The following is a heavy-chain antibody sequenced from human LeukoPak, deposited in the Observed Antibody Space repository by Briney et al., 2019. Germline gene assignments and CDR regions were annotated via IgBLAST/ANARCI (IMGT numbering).Heavy chain of an antibody. CDR3: ARLVVYCSGGSCYQYYFDY. J-gene: IGHJ4*02. D-gene: IGHD2-15*01. Sequence: GESLKISCKGSGYSFTSYWIGWVRQMPGKGLEWMGIIYPGDSDTRYSPSFQGQVTISADKSISTAYLQWSSLKASDTAMYYSARLVVYCSGGSCYQYYFDYWGQGTLVTVSS. V-gene: IGHV5-51*01. CDR2: IYPGDSDT. CDR1: GYSFTSYW.